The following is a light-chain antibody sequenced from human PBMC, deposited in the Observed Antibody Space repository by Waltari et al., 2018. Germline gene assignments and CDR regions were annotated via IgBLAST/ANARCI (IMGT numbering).Light chain of an antibody. CDR3: GTWDSSLSGAV. Sequence: QSVLTQPPSVSAAPGQRVTISCSGGSSNIGNNYVSWYRKFPGQAPKLLIYETTGRPSGILGRFSGSKSGTSATLDITGLQAGDEADYYCGTWDSSLSGAVFGGGTHLTVL. J-gene: IGLJ7*01. CDR1: SSNIGNNY. V-gene: IGLV1-51*02. CDR2: ETT.